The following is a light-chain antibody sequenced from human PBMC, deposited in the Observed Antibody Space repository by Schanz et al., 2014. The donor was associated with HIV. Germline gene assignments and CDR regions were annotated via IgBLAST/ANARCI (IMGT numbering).Light chain of an antibody. CDR2: GAS. Sequence: EIVLTQSPGTLSLSPGERATLSCRASQTVISSYLAWYQQKPGQAPRLLIYGASSRATGIPDRFSGSGSGTEFTLTISSLQSEDFAVYYCQQYNNWPFTFGQGTKLEIK. J-gene: IGKJ2*01. CDR1: QTVISSY. V-gene: IGKV3D-15*01. CDR3: QQYNNWPFT.